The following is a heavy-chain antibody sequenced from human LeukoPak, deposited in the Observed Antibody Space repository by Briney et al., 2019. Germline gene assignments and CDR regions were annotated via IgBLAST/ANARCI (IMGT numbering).Heavy chain of an antibody. V-gene: IGHV4-39*02. J-gene: IGHJ3*02. CDR2: IYYSGST. D-gene: IGHD6-13*01. CDR3: ARDGASIAAATTSALDI. CDR1: GGSISSGSYY. Sequence: SETLSLTCTVSGGSISSGSYYWSWIRQPAGKGLEWIGSIYYSGSTYYNSSLKSRVTISVDTSKNQFSLKLSSVTAADTAVYYCARDGASIAAATTSALDIWGQGTMVTVSS.